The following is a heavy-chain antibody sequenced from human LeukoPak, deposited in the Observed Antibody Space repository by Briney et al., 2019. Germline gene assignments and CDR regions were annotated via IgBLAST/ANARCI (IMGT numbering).Heavy chain of an antibody. CDR3: ARGVTLITIFGVVIIEDAFDI. J-gene: IGHJ3*02. Sequence: GASVKVSCKASGYTFTSYYIHWVRQAPGQGLEWMGWISAYNGNTNYAQKLQGRVTMTTDTSTSTAYMELRSLRSDDTAVYYCARGVTLITIFGVVIIEDAFDIWGQGTMVTVSS. CDR1: GYTFTSYY. V-gene: IGHV1-18*04. CDR2: ISAYNGNT. D-gene: IGHD3-3*01.